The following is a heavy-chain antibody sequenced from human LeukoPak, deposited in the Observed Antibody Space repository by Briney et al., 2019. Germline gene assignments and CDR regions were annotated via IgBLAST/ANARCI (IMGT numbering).Heavy chain of an antibody. D-gene: IGHD3-10*01. V-gene: IGHV4-59*01. CDR2: IYHSGST. CDR1: GGSINSYY. CDR3: ARVKAVRVRGVIISNYFDS. Sequence: PSETLSLTCIVSGGSINSYYWSWIRQPPGKGLEWIGHIYHSGSTNYNPSVKSRVTISVDTSRDHFSLKLSSVTAADTAVYYCARVKAVRVRGVIISNYFDSWGQGTLVTVSS. J-gene: IGHJ4*02.